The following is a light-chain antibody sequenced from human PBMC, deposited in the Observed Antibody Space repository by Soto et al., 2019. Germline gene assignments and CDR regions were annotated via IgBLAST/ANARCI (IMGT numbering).Light chain of an antibody. CDR2: DAS. CDR3: QQYDNLLIT. Sequence: DIQMTQSPSSLSASVGDRVTITCQASQDISNYLNWYQQKPGKAPKLLIYDASNLETGVPSRFSGSGAGTDFTFTISSLQLEDIATYYCQQYDNLLITFGQGTGLEIK. J-gene: IGKJ5*01. V-gene: IGKV1-33*01. CDR1: QDISNY.